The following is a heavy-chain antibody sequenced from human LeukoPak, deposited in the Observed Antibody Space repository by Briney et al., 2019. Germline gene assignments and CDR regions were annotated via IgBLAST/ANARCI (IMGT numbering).Heavy chain of an antibody. D-gene: IGHD6-13*01. V-gene: IGHV3-13*01. CDR3: ATEGRDSSLWSMPDY. Sequence: GGSLRLSCAASGFTFSDYDMHWVRQAPGKGLEWVSAIGTGGATYYPGSVRGRFTIFRENAKNSLYLQMNNLRAGDTAVYYCATEGRDSSLWSMPDYWGQGTLVTVSS. CDR2: IGTGGAT. J-gene: IGHJ4*02. CDR1: GFTFSDYD.